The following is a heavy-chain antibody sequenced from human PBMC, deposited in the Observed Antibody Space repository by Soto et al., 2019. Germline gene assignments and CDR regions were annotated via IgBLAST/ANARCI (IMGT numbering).Heavy chain of an antibody. D-gene: IGHD5-12*01. CDR3: VRYCSSTLCNGVATRTFDY. CDR2: ISSSGSSV. J-gene: IGHJ4*02. CDR1: RFTFSTYE. Sequence: GGSLRLSCAASRFTFSTYEMHWVRQAPGKGLEWVSCISSSGSSVYYADSVKGRFTISRDNSRNSLYLQMNSLRDEDTALYYCVRYCSSTLCNGVATRTFDYWGQGALVTVSS. V-gene: IGHV3-48*03.